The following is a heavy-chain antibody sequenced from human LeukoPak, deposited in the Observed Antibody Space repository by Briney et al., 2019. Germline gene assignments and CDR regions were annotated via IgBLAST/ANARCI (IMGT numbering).Heavy chain of an antibody. D-gene: IGHD3-22*01. Sequence: PSETLSLTCTVSGGSIINTDYYWSWIRQPPGKGLEWIGEINYSGTTNYNPSLKSRVTISVDASKNQFSLKLNSVTAADTAVYYCARAMWGYDSSGYYPYWGQGTLVTVSS. V-gene: IGHV4-61*08. CDR1: GGSIINTDYY. J-gene: IGHJ4*02. CDR3: ARAMWGYDSSGYYPY. CDR2: INYSGTT.